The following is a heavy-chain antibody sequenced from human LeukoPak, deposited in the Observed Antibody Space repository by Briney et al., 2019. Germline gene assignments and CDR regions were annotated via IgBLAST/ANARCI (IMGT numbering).Heavy chain of an antibody. V-gene: IGHV4-39*07. J-gene: IGHJ4*02. D-gene: IGHD3-22*01. CDR3: ASLPNYYDSRGNFDY. CDR1: GGSISSSSYY. Sequence: SETLSLTCTVSGGSISSSSYYWGWIRQPPGKGLEWIGEINHSGSTNYNPSLKSRVTISVDTSKNQFSLKLSSVTAADAAVYYCASLPNYYDSRGNFDYWGQGTLVTVSS. CDR2: INHSGST.